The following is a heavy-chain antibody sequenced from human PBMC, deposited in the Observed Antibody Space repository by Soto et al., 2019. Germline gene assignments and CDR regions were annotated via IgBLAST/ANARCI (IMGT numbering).Heavy chain of an antibody. J-gene: IGHJ4*02. CDR1: GFSFSYYG. Sequence: VQLVESGGSVVQPGGSRRLSCAASGFSFSYYGLHWVRQAPGKGLEWLALITHDGYNRYYADSVKGRFTISRDNSKNTIFLQMNSLKSEDTALYYCAKGGSFDIWGQGTPVTVSS. CDR2: ITHDGYNR. V-gene: IGHV3-30*18. D-gene: IGHD6-6*01. CDR3: AKGGSFDI.